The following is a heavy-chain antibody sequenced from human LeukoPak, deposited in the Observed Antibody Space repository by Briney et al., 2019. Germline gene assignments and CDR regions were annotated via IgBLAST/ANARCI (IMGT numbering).Heavy chain of an antibody. CDR3: ARAVTYFYGSVTYDWFDP. Sequence: GGSLRLSCAASGFTFSRYWMHWVRQTPGKGLVWVSRIKSDGSTIYADSVKGRFTISRDNAGNTLYLQMNSLRVEDTAMYYCARAVTYFYGSVTYDWFDPWGQGTLVTVSS. V-gene: IGHV3-74*01. D-gene: IGHD3-10*01. J-gene: IGHJ5*02. CDR1: GFTFSRYW. CDR2: IKSDGST.